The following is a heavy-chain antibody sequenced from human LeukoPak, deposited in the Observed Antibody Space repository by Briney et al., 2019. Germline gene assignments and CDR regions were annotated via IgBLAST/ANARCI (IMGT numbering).Heavy chain of an antibody. J-gene: IGHJ4*02. CDR2: IYHSGST. CDR1: GYSITTGYY. V-gene: IGHV4-38-2*02. D-gene: IGHD5-18*01. CDR3: AVTSEQWIQLWPYFDC. Sequence: SETLSLTCTVFGYSITTGYYWGWIRQPPGKGLEWIGSIYHSGSTFYNPSLKSRVTISVDTSKNQFSLKLSSVTAADTAVYYCAVTSEQWIQLWPYFDCWGQGTLVTVSS.